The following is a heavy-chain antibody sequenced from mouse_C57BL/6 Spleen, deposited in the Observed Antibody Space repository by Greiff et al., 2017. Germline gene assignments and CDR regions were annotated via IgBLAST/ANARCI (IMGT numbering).Heavy chain of an antibody. CDR1: GFTFSDYG. Sequence: EVHLVESGGGLVKPGGSLKLSCAASGFTFSDYGMHWVRQAPEKGLEWVAYISSGSSTIYYADTVKGRFTIARDNAKNTLFLQMTSLRSEDTAMYYCARGDYPSYWGQGTTLTVSS. V-gene: IGHV5-17*01. D-gene: IGHD2-4*01. CDR3: ARGDYPSY. CDR2: ISSGSSTI. J-gene: IGHJ2*01.